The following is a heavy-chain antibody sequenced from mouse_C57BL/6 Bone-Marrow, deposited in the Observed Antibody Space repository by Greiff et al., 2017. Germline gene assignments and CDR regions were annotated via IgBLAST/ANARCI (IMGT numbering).Heavy chain of an antibody. J-gene: IGHJ3*01. CDR2: IDPSDSYT. V-gene: IGHV1-59*01. D-gene: IGHD1-3*01. CDR1: GYTFTSYW. Sequence: VQLQQPGAELVRPGTSVKLSCKASGYTFTSYWLHWVKQRPGQGLEWIGVIDPSDSYTNYNQTFKGKATLTVDTSSSTAYMQLISLTSEDSAFYSCARSGPFAYWGQGTLVTVSA. CDR3: ARSGPFAY.